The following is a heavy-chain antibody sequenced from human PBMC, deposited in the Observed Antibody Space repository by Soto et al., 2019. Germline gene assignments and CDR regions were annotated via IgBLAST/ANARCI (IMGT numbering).Heavy chain of an antibody. D-gene: IGHD3-22*01. CDR3: AADSSDKDAFDI. CDR1: GFTFTSSA. V-gene: IGHV1-58*01. CDR2: IVVGSGNT. J-gene: IGHJ3*02. Sequence: SVKVSCKASGFTFTSSAVQWVRQARGQRLEWIGWIVVGSGNTNYAQKFQERVTITRDMSTSTAYMELSSLRSEDTAVYYCAADSSDKDAFDIWGQGTMVAVSS.